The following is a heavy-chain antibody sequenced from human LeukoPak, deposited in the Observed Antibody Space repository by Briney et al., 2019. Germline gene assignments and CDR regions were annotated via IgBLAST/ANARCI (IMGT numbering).Heavy chain of an antibody. J-gene: IGHJ2*01. CDR1: GGSISSGASD. D-gene: IGHD3-22*01. Sequence: SESLSLTCTVSGGSISSGASDWGCIRQHQKRGLVWVGYINNIGCTYYNPSLGSRVTMSVDTSKNQFSLKLSSVTAADSAVYYCARAARQGFTMIVVPSFYFDLWGRGTLVTVSS. V-gene: IGHV4-31*03. CDR3: ARAARQGFTMIVVPSFYFDL. CDR2: INNIGCT.